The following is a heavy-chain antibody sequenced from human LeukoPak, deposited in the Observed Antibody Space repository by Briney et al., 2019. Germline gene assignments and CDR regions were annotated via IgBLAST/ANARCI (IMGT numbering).Heavy chain of an antibody. CDR3: YDTSGH. V-gene: IGHV3-7*01. Sequence: GGSLRLSCTASGFTFGSWIIWVRQAPRKGLEWVASIKQDGSEKYYLDSVKGRFTMSRDSAKNSLYLQMSSLRAEDTAVYDCYDTSGHWGQGTLVTVSS. CDR1: GFTFGSW. CDR2: IKQDGSEK. J-gene: IGHJ4*02. D-gene: IGHD3-22*01.